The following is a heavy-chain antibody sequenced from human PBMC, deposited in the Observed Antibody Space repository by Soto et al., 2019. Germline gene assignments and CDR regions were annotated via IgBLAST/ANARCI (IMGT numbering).Heavy chain of an antibody. CDR1: GYTFTSYY. Sequence: ASVKFSCKASGYTFTSYYIHWVRQAPGQWLEWMGIINPRGGTTTYAQKFQGRLTMTGDTSTSTVYMELSSLTSEDTAMYHCASSPAYGSSWYGIPPDLSHGMDVWGQGTTVTVSS. CDR2: INPRGGTT. D-gene: IGHD6-13*01. J-gene: IGHJ6*02. V-gene: IGHV1-46*01. CDR3: ASSPAYGSSWYGIPPDLSHGMDV.